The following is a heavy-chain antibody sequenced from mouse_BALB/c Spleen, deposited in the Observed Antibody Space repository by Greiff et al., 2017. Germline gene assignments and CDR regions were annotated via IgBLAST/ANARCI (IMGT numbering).Heavy chain of an antibody. CDR2: ISDGGSYT. V-gene: IGHV5-4*02. CDR3: ARDRDYGSGMDY. CDR1: GFTFSDYY. Sequence: VQLKQSGGGLVKPGGSLKLSCAASGFTFSDYYMYWVRQTPEKRLEWVATISDGGSYTYYPDSVKGRFTISRDNAKNNLYLQMSSLKSEDTAMYYCARDRDYGSGMDYWGQGTSVTVSS. J-gene: IGHJ4*01. D-gene: IGHD1-1*01.